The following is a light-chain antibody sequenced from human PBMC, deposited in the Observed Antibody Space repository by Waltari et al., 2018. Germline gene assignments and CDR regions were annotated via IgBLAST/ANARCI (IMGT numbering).Light chain of an antibody. Sequence: DIQLTQSPSFLSASVGDRVTITCRASQGISRYLPWFQQKPGKAPKLLIYAASTLQSGVPSRFSGSGSGTEFTLTISSLQPEDFATYYCHQVNTYPLTFGGGTKVEIK. J-gene: IGKJ4*01. CDR1: QGISRY. CDR2: AAS. CDR3: HQVNTYPLT. V-gene: IGKV1-9*01.